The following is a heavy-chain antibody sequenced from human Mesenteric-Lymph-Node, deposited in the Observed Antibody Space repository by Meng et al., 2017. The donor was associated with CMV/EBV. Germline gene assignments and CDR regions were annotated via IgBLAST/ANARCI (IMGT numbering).Heavy chain of an antibody. J-gene: IGHJ6*02. V-gene: IGHV3-20*04. Sequence: GGSLRLSCAASGFTFDDYGMSWVRQAPGKGLEWVSGINWNGGSTGYADSVKGRFTISRDNAKNSLYLQMNILRAEDTAVYYCARALILFCMDVWGQGTTVTVSS. CDR3: ARALILFCMDV. D-gene: IGHD2-15*01. CDR2: INWNGGST. CDR1: GFTFDDYG.